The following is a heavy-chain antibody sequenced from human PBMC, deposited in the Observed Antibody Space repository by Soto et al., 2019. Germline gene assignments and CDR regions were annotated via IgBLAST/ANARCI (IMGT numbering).Heavy chain of an antibody. D-gene: IGHD1-26*01. Sequence: ASVKVFCKASGYTFTSYGISWVRQAPGQGLEWMGWIGAYNGNTNYAQKLQGRVTMTTDTSTSTAYMELRSLRSDDTAVYYCARSSGSYYYYGMDVWGQGTTVTVSS. CDR2: IGAYNGNT. CDR3: ARSSGSYYYYGMDV. J-gene: IGHJ6*02. V-gene: IGHV1-18*01. CDR1: GYTFTSYG.